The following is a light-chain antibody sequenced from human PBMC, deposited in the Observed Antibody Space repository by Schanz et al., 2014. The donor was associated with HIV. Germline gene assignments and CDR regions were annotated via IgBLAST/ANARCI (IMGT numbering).Light chain of an antibody. J-gene: IGKJ2*01. CDR3: QQYGALPET. Sequence: EIVLTQSPVTLSLSPGERAALSCRASQSVRSNLAWYQQKPGQAPRLLIYGASSRATGIPDRFSGSGSGTDFTLSVSRLEPEDSAVYYCQQYGALPETFGQGTKLEIK. V-gene: IGKV3-20*01. CDR1: QSVRSN. CDR2: GAS.